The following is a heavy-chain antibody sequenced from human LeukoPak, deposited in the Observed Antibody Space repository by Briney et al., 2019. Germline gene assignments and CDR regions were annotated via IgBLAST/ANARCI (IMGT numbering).Heavy chain of an antibody. CDR3: ARRAYYGSGTDYRSFDY. D-gene: IGHD3-10*01. CDR2: IYHGGTT. Sequence: PSETLSLTCAVSGGFITITKWWSWVRQPPGKGLEWIGEIYHGGTTNFNPSLKSRVTILLDKSKNQFSLKLTSVTAADTAVYYCARRAYYGSGTDYRSFDYWGQGSLVTVSS. J-gene: IGHJ4*02. V-gene: IGHV4-4*02. CDR1: GGFITITKW.